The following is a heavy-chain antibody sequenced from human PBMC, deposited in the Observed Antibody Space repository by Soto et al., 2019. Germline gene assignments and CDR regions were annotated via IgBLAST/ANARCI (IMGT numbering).Heavy chain of an antibody. J-gene: IGHJ4*02. CDR1: GGTFSSYA. V-gene: IGHV1-69*13. CDR2: IIPIFGTA. CDR3: ATPYYYYDSSGYFWPFDY. D-gene: IGHD3-22*01. Sequence: SVKVSCKASGGTFSSYAISWVRQAPGQGLEWMGGIIPIFGTANYAQKFQGRVTITADESTSTAYMELSSLRSEDTAVYYCATPYYYYDSSGYFWPFDYWGQGTLVTVSS.